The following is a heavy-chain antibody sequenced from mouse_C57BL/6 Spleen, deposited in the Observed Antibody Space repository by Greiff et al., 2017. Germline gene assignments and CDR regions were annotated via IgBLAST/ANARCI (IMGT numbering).Heavy chain of an antibody. J-gene: IGHJ4*01. CDR1: GFNIKNTY. Sequence: EVKLVESVAELVRPGASVKLSCTASGFNIKNTYMHWVKQRPEQGLEWIGRIDPANGNTKYAPKFQGKATITADTSSNTAYLQLSSLTSEDTAIYYCARDATVVATRAMDYWGQGTSVTVSS. D-gene: IGHD1-1*01. CDR3: ARDATVVATRAMDY. CDR2: IDPANGNT. V-gene: IGHV14-3*01.